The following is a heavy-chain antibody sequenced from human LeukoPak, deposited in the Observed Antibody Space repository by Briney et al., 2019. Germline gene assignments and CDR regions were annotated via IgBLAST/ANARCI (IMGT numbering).Heavy chain of an antibody. Sequence: GRFLRLSCAASGFTFSGYGMHWVRQAPGKGLEWVAVISYDGSNKDYADSVKGRFTISRDNSKNTLYLQMNSLRAEDTAVYYCAKDQDYDSSGAFDYWGQGSLVTVSS. CDR3: AKDQDYDSSGAFDY. CDR1: GFTFSGYG. D-gene: IGHD3-22*01. J-gene: IGHJ4*02. V-gene: IGHV3-30*18. CDR2: ISYDGSNK.